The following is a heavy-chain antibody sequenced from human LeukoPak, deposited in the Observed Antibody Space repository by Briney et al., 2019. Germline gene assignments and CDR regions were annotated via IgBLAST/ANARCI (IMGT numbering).Heavy chain of an antibody. Sequence: GSLRLSCAASGFTFSDYGMNWVRQAPGKGLEWIGEIYHSGSTNYNPSLKSRVTISVDTSKNQFSLKLSSVTAADTAVYYCARGVYDYVWGSYRHPNWFDPWGQGTLVTVSS. D-gene: IGHD3-16*02. V-gene: IGHV4-34*01. CDR2: IYHSGST. J-gene: IGHJ5*02. CDR1: GFTFSDYG. CDR3: ARGVYDYVWGSYRHPNWFDP.